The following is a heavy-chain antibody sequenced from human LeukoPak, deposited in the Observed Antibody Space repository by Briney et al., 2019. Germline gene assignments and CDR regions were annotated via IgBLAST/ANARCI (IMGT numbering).Heavy chain of an antibody. J-gene: IGHJ4*02. D-gene: IGHD3-22*01. CDR2: INWNGGST. V-gene: IGHV3-20*04. CDR3: AKDDYYDSSGTH. Sequence: GGSLRLSCAASGFTFDDYGMSWVRQAPGKGLEWVSGINWNGGSTGYADSVKGRFTISRDNAKNSLYLQMNSLRAEDTAVYYCAKDDYYDSSGTHWGQGTLVTVSS. CDR1: GFTFDDYG.